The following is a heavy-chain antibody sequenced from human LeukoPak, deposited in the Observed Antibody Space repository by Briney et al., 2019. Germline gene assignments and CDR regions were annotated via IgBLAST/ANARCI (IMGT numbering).Heavy chain of an antibody. J-gene: IGHJ6*03. V-gene: IGHV1-8*01. Sequence: GASVKVSCKASGYTFTSYDINWVRQATGQGLEWMGWMNPNSGNTGYAQKFQGRVTMTRNTSISTAYMELSSLRSEDTAVYYCARGPDSLRFLEWLNLSSGYYYMDVWGKGTTVTVSS. CDR2: MNPNSGNT. CDR1: GYTFTSYD. CDR3: ARGPDSLRFLEWLNLSSGYYYMDV. D-gene: IGHD3-3*01.